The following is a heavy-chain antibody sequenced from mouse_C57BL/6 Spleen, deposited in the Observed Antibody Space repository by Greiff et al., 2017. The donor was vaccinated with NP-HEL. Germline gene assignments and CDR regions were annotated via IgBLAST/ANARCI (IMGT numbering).Heavy chain of an antibody. CDR3: AREELGRPLGY. Sequence: QVQLKESGAELVKPGASVKISCKASGYAFSSYWMNWVKQRPGKGLEWIGQIYPGDGDTNYNGKFKGKATLTADKSSSTAYMQLSSLTSEDSAVYFCAREELGRPLGYWGQGTTLTVSS. CDR2: IYPGDGDT. J-gene: IGHJ2*01. CDR1: GYAFSSYW. V-gene: IGHV1-80*01. D-gene: IGHD4-1*01.